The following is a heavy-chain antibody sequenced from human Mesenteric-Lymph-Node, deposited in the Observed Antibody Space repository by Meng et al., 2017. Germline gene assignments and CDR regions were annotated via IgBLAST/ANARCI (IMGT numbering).Heavy chain of an antibody. CDR2: IVSSSTI. V-gene: IGHV3-69-1*01. CDR3: ARSGDYETYYYYGMDV. CDR1: GFIFSDYY. D-gene: IGHD2-21*02. J-gene: IGHJ6*02. Sequence: GESLKISCAVSGFIFSDYYMNWVRQAPGKGLEWVSSIVSSSTIYYADSVKGRFTISRDNAKNSLYLQMNSLRAEDTALYHCARSGDYETYYYYGMDVWGQGTTVTVSS.